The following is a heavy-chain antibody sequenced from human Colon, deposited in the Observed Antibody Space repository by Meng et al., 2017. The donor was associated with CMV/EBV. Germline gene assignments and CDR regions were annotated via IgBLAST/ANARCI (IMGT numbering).Heavy chain of an antibody. Sequence: VHLQRPGPEPVTPSAPLPLTVPVSGGSISPYCWRWPRQSAAKGLEWIGRIYTSGSTNYNPSLESRVTMSVDTSKNQFSLRVTSVTAADTAVYYCARASAWREDYFDYWGQGTLVTVSS. J-gene: IGHJ4*02. CDR1: GGSISPYC. V-gene: IGHV4-4*07. CDR3: ARASAWREDYFDY. CDR2: IYTSGST. D-gene: IGHD1-26*01.